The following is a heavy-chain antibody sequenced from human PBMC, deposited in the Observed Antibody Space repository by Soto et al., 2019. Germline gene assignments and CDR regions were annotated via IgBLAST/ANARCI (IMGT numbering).Heavy chain of an antibody. CDR1: GYSFTSHW. D-gene: IGHD1-1*01. Sequence: GESLKISCQGSGYSFTSHWITWVRQTPGKGLEWMGRIDPSDSYTNYSPSFQGRVTTSADRSISTAFLQWSSLEASDTAIYYCARRLSGPKEEYNAYYFYGLDVWGQGTTVTV. J-gene: IGHJ6*02. V-gene: IGHV5-10-1*01. CDR2: IDPSDSYT. CDR3: ARRLSGPKEEYNAYYFYGLDV.